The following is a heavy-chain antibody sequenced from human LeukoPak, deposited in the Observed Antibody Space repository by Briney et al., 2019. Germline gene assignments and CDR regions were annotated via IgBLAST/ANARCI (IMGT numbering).Heavy chain of an antibody. D-gene: IGHD3-3*01. CDR3: ARDRSVRFLEWLPLDY. J-gene: IGHJ4*02. CDR1: GFTFSSYA. V-gene: IGHV3-64*01. Sequence: GGSLRLSCAASGFTFSSYAMHWVRQAPGKGLEYVSAISSNGGSTYYANSVKGRFTISRDNSKNTLYLQMGSLRAEDMAVYYCARDRSVRFLEWLPLDYWGQGTLVTVSS. CDR2: ISSNGGST.